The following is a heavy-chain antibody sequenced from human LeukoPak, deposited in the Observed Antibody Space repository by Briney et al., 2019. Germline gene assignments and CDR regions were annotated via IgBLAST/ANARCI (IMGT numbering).Heavy chain of an antibody. J-gene: IGHJ4*02. CDR1: GYSFSNYW. CDR2: IYPGDSDT. Sequence: GESLKISCKGSGYSFSNYWIGWVRQVPGKGLQWMGIIYPGDSDTRYSPSFQGQVTISADKSISTAYLQWSSLKASDSAMYYCARPLDSGSYWGFDRWGQGTLVTVSS. D-gene: IGHD1-26*01. CDR3: ARPLDSGSYWGFDR. V-gene: IGHV5-51*01.